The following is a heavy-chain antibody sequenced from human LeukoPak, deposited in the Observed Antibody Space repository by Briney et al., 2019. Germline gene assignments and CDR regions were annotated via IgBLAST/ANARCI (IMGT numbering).Heavy chain of an antibody. CDR1: GGSISSYY. CDR2: IYYSGST. D-gene: IGHD2-21*02. CDR3: ATYGGDSVSYYYHMDV. V-gene: IGHV4-59*01. J-gene: IGHJ6*03. Sequence: SETLSLTCTVSGGSISSYYWSWIRQPPGKGLEWIGYIYYSGSTNYNPSLKSRLTISVDTSKNRFSLKLSSVTAADTAVYYCATYGGDSVSYYYHMDVWGTGTTVTVSS.